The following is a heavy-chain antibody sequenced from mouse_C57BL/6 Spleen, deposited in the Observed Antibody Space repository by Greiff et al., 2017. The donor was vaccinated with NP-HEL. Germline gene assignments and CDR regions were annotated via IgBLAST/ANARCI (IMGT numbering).Heavy chain of an antibody. CDR3: ARTGYYGSSNWYFDV. Sequence: VQLQQPGAELVKPGASVKLSCKASGYTFTGYWMQWVKQRPGQGLEWIGEIDPSDSYTNYNQKFKGKATLTVDTSASTAYMQLSSLTSEDSAVYYCARTGYYGSSNWYFDVWGTGTTVTVSS. D-gene: IGHD1-1*01. V-gene: IGHV1-50*01. J-gene: IGHJ1*03. CDR1: GYTFTGYW. CDR2: IDPSDSYT.